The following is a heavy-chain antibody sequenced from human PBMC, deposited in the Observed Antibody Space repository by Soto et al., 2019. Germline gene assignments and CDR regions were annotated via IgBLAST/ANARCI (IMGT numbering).Heavy chain of an antibody. J-gene: IGHJ6*02. CDR3: AKYLLRTGPAYGMDV. V-gene: IGHV3-30*18. CDR1: GFTFSSYG. Sequence: QAQLVESGGGVVQPGRSLRLSCAASGFTFSSYGMHWVRQAPGKGLEWVAVISYDGSNKYYADSVKGRFTISRDNSKNTLFLQMNSLRAEDTAAYYCAKYLLRTGPAYGMDVWGQGTTVTVSS. D-gene: IGHD2-2*01. CDR2: ISYDGSNK.